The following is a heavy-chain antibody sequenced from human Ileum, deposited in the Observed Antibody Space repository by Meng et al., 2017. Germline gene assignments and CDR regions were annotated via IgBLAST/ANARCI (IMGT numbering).Heavy chain of an antibody. CDR3: ARGVVSGSHYNTY. CDR1: GGSIRSSIW. CDR2: IHQSGTT. D-gene: IGHD3-10*01. J-gene: IGHJ4*02. Sequence: QVQLPESGPGLVKPSGTLSLPCAVSGGSIRSSIWWSWVRQPPEKGLEWIGEIHQSGTTNYSPCLKSRLTISVDKSKNQFSLKLQSVTAADTAVYFCARGVVSGSHYNTYWGQGILVTVSS. V-gene: IGHV4-4*02.